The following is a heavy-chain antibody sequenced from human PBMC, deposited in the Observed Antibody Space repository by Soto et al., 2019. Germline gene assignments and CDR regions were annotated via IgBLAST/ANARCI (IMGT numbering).Heavy chain of an antibody. CDR3: ARHGLGYCSRGSCSGFDP. J-gene: IGHJ5*02. CDR1: GGTFSSYA. V-gene: IGHV1-69*06. CDR2: IIPIFGTA. Sequence: QVQLVQSGAEVKKPGSSVKVSCKASGGTFSSYAISWVRQAPGQGLEWMGGIIPIFGTANYAQKFQGRVTITADKPASTAHMELSSLRSDDTAVYYCARHGLGYCSRGSCSGFDPWGQGTLVTVSS. D-gene: IGHD2-15*01.